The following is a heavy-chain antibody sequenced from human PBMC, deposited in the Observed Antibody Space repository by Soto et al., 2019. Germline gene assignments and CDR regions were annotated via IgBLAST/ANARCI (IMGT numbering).Heavy chain of an antibody. D-gene: IGHD5-12*01. Sequence: ASVKVSCKASGYTFTSYAMHWVRQAPGQRLEWMGWINAGNGNTKYSQKFQGRVTITRDTSASTAYMELSSLRSEDTAVYYCARSQPLGGYDFDYWGQGTLVTVSS. CDR2: INAGNGNT. CDR3: ARSQPLGGYDFDY. CDR1: GYTFTSYA. J-gene: IGHJ4*02. V-gene: IGHV1-3*01.